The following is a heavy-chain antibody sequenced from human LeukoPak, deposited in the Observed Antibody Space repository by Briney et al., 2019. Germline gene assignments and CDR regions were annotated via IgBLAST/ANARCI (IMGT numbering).Heavy chain of an antibody. J-gene: IGHJ6*02. CDR3: ARASRGSSGSYYYYYGMDV. V-gene: IGHV3-74*01. Sequence: GGSVRLCCAASGYTLSRYWMHWVRQATGKGLVWVSRINSDGSSTSYAYTVKCRFTISRDNAKNTLYLQMNSLRAEDTAVYYCARASRGSSGSYYYYYGMDVWGQGTTVTVSS. CDR1: GYTLSRYW. CDR2: INSDGSST. D-gene: IGHD6-19*01.